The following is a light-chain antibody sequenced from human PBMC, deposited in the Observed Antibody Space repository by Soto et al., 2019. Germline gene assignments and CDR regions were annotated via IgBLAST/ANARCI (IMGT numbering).Light chain of an antibody. CDR1: TGAVTSGHY. CDR2: DAS. CDR3: SLSFSGDVV. J-gene: IGLJ2*01. Sequence: QAVVTQEPSLTVSPGGTVTLTCGSSTGAVTSGHYPYWFQQKPGQAPRTLIYDASNKHSWTPARFSGSLLGGNAALTLSGAQPEDEADYYCSLSFSGDVVFGGGTKLTVL. V-gene: IGLV7-46*01.